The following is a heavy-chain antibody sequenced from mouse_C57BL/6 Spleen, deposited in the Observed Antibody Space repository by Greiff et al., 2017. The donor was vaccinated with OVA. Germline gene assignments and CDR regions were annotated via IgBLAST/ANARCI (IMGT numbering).Heavy chain of an antibody. D-gene: IGHD1-1*01. V-gene: IGHV1-50*01. CDR3: AITTVDY. CDR2: IDPSDSYT. Sequence: QVQLQQPGAELVKPGASVKLSCKASGYTFTSYWMQWVKQRPGQGLEWIGEIDPSDSYTNYNQKSKGKATLTVDTSSSTAYMQLSSLTSEDSAVYYCAITTVDYWGQGTTLTVSS. J-gene: IGHJ2*01. CDR1: GYTFTSYW.